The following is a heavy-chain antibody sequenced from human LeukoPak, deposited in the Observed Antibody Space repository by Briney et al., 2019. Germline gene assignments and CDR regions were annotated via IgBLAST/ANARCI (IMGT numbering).Heavy chain of an antibody. CDR2: ISWNSGSI. CDR1: GFTFDDYA. J-gene: IGHJ4*02. CDR3: AKDLRSGGY. D-gene: IGHD3-3*01. Sequence: PGGSLRLSCAASGFTFDDYAMHWVRQAPGKGLEWVSGISWNSGSIGYADSVKGRFTISRDNAKNSLYLQMNSLRAEDTALYYCAKDLRSGGYWGQGTLVTVSS. V-gene: IGHV3-9*01.